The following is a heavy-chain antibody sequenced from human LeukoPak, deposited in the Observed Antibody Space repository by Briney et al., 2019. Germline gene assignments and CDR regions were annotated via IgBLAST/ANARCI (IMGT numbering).Heavy chain of an antibody. V-gene: IGHV3-21*01. Sequence: GGSLRLSCAASGFTFSSYNMNWVRQAPGKGLEWVSSISSSSRYIYYADSVKGRFSISRDNAESSLYLQMNSLRAEDTAVYFCARGEYSYGDYFEYWGQGTLVTVSS. CDR1: GFTFSSYN. D-gene: IGHD5-18*01. CDR2: ISSSSRYI. CDR3: ARGEYSYGDYFEY. J-gene: IGHJ4*02.